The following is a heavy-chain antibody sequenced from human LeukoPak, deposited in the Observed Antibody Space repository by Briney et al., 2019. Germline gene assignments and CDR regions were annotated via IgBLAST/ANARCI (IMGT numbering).Heavy chain of an antibody. Sequence: GGSLRLSCAASGFTFSSYAMTWVRQAPGKGLEWVSVVSGSGGSTYYADSVKGRFTISRDNSQNTLYLQMSSLRAEDTAVYYCAKDWAGSDRRYYFDYWGQGTLVTVSS. V-gene: IGHV3-23*01. CDR2: VSGSGGST. D-gene: IGHD3-22*01. CDR3: AKDWAGSDRRYYFDY. J-gene: IGHJ4*02. CDR1: GFTFSSYA.